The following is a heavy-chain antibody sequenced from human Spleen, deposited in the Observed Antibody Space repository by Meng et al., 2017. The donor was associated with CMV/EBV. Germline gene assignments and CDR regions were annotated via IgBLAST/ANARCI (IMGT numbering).Heavy chain of an antibody. V-gene: IGHV3-23*01. J-gene: IGHJ6*02. CDR2: ISGSGGGT. CDR3: AKVRGYSYYYDRSGDDYGMDV. CDR1: GFTFSSYA. Sequence: GESLKISCAASGFTFSSYAMSWVRQAPGKGLEWVSAISGSGGGTYYADSVKGRFTISRDNSKNTLYLQMNSLSAEDTAVYYCAKVRGYSYYYDRSGDDYGMDVWGQGTTVTVSS. D-gene: IGHD3-22*01.